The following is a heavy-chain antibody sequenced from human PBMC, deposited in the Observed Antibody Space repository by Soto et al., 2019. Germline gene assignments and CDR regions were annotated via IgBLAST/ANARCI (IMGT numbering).Heavy chain of an antibody. Sequence: QVQLQQWGAGLLKPSETLSLTCAVYGGSFSGYYWSWIRQPPGKGLEWIGEINHSGSTNYNPSLKSRVTISVDTSKNQFPLKLSSVTAADTAVYYCARGENDFWSAPEGYYYYYMDVWGKGTTVTVSS. CDR3: ARGENDFWSAPEGYYYYYMDV. D-gene: IGHD3-3*01. CDR2: INHSGST. CDR1: GGSFSGYY. J-gene: IGHJ6*03. V-gene: IGHV4-34*01.